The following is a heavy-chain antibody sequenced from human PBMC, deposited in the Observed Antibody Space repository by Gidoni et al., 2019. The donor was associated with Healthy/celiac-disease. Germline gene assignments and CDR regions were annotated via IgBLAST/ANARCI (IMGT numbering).Heavy chain of an antibody. D-gene: IGHD1-26*01. J-gene: IGHJ5*02. CDR2: INHSGST. V-gene: IGHV4-34*01. Sequence: QVQLQQWGAGLLKPSETLSLTCAVYGGSFSGYYWSWIRQPPGKGLEWIGEINHSGSTNYNPSLKSRVTISVDTSKNQFSLKLSSVTAADTAVYYCARARPPYYSGSYLDHWFDPWGQGTLVTVSS. CDR1: GGSFSGYY. CDR3: ARARPPYYSGSYLDHWFDP.